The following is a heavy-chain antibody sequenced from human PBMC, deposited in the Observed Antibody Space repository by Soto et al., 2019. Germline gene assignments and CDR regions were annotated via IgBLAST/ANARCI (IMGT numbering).Heavy chain of an antibody. D-gene: IGHD2-15*01. CDR2: IYHSGST. V-gene: IGHV4-38-2*02. CDR1: GYSITNGYY. CDR3: ARALYCSGGSCSPLSGMDV. J-gene: IGHJ6*02. Sequence: PSETLALTCPVSGYSITNGYYWGWIRQPPGRGLEWIGTIYHSGSTYYNPALKTRVTISVDTSKNQFSLKLSSVTAADTAVYYCARALYCSGGSCSPLSGMDVWGQGTTVTVS.